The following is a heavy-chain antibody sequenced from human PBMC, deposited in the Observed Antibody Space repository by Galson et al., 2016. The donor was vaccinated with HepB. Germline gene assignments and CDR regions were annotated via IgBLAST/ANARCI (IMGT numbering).Heavy chain of an antibody. Sequence: QSGAEVKKPGETLRISCKASGYTFTNYWISWVRQVSGKGLEYMGRTDLQDSYTDYSPSFKSHVTISGDTSINTVYLQWSSLKASDTAKYFCARIPTSGWYSDYWGQGTLVTVSS. CDR3: ARIPTSGWYSDY. CDR2: TDLQDSYT. D-gene: IGHD6-19*01. V-gene: IGHV5-10-1*01. CDR1: GYTFTNYW. J-gene: IGHJ4*02.